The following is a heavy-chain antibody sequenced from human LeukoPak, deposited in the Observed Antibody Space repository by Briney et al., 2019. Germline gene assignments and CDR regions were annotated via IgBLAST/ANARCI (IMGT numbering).Heavy chain of an antibody. CDR1: GFTFTISA. V-gene: IGHV1-58*01. D-gene: IGHD1-1*01. CDR2: IVVGSGNT. CDR3: ATDDVTTGTKTALGY. Sequence: GASVKVSSKASGFTFTISAVQWVRQARGQGLKWIGWIVVGSGNTNYAQKFQERVTINRDMSTSTAYMELSSLRSEDTAVYYCATDDVTTGTKTALGYWGQGTLVTVSS. J-gene: IGHJ4*02.